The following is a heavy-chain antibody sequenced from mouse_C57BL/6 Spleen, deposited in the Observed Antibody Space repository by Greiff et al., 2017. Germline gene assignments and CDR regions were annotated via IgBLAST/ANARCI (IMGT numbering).Heavy chain of an antibody. D-gene: IGHD1-1*01. CDR1: GYSITSGYY. CDR2: ISYDGSN. CDR3: AREDYGSPWFAY. V-gene: IGHV3-6*01. Sequence: EVQLVESGPGLVKPSQSLSLTCSVTGYSITSGYYWNRIRQFPGNKLEWMGYISYDGSNNYNPSLKNRISITRDTSKNQFFLKLNSVTTEDTATYYCAREDYGSPWFAYWGQGTLVTVSA. J-gene: IGHJ3*01.